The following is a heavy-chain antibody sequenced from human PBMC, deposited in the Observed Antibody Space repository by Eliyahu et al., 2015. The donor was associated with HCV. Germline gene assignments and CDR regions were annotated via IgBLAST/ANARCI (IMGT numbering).Heavy chain of an antibody. D-gene: IGHD6-19*01. CDR3: AKDRTVAGTGVYFDY. Sequence: QVQLVESGGGVVQPGRSLRLSCAASGFTFXSXGMPWVRQAPGKGLEWVAVISYDGSNKYYADSVKGRFTISRDNSKNTLYLQMNSLRAEDTAVYYCAKDRTVAGTGVYFDYWGQGTLVTVSS. V-gene: IGHV3-30*18. CDR2: ISYDGSNK. CDR1: GFTFXSXG. J-gene: IGHJ4*02.